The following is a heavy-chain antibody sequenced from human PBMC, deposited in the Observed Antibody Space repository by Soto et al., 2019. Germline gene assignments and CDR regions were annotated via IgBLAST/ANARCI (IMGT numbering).Heavy chain of an antibody. Sequence: GSLRLSCAASGFTFTSYWMSWVRQAPGKGLEWVANIKQDGSEKYYVDTVKGQYTISRDNAKNSVDLQINRLRAEDTAVYYNAKVSWYYDILTGSYNPNWFDPWGQGTLVTVSS. CDR1: GFTFTSYW. CDR2: IKQDGSEK. V-gene: IGHV3-7*01. CDR3: AKVSWYYDILTGSYNPNWFDP. D-gene: IGHD3-9*01. J-gene: IGHJ5*02.